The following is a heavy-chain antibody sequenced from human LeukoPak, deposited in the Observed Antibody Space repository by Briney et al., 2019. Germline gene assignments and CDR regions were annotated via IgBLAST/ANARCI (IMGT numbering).Heavy chain of an antibody. V-gene: IGHV4-39*01. D-gene: IGHD3-10*01. CDR2: ISDSGST. J-gene: IGHJ6*02. Sequence: SETLSLTCIVSGGSISRSSYYWGWLRQPPGKGLEWIGTISDSGSTYYSPSLKSRVTISVDTSKNQFSLKLRFVTAANTAVYYCARQDIWFGELVVWGQGTTVTVSS. CDR1: GGSISRSSYY. CDR3: ARQDIWFGELVV.